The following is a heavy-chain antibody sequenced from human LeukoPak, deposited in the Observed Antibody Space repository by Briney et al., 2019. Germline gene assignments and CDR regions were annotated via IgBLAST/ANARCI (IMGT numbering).Heavy chain of an antibody. D-gene: IGHD3-10*01. Sequence: SETLSLICTVFGGSVNNYYLSWIRQPAGKGLEWIGRIYGSGSINYNPSLRSRVAMSLDTSKNQFSLKLRSVTAADTAVYYCTRDRGLYGEVLFDPWGQGTLVTVSS. CDR3: TRDRGLYGEVLFDP. J-gene: IGHJ5*02. V-gene: IGHV4-4*07. CDR1: GGSVNNYY. CDR2: IYGSGSI.